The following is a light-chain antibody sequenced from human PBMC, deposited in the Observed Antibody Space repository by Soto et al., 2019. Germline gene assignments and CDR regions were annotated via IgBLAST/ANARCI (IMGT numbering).Light chain of an antibody. Sequence: EVVLTQSPATLSLSPGERATLSCRASQIVSNYVAWYQQRPGQAPRLLIYDASKRATGIPARFSGSGSGTDFTLTISSLEPEDFAVYCCQQRSNWPRTFGQGTKVE. J-gene: IGKJ1*01. V-gene: IGKV3-11*01. CDR1: QIVSNY. CDR2: DAS. CDR3: QQRSNWPRT.